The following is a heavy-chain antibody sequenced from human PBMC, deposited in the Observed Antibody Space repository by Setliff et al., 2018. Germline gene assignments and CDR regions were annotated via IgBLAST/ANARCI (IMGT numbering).Heavy chain of an antibody. Sequence: LSLTCTVSNGSISISDFYWGWIRQSPGKGLEWIGSIHYTGDTWYKQSLEGRVTISVDAPDNQFSVKLSSVTAADTAVYYCARHKSNGSGSYPSLYMDVWGKGIMVTVSS. D-gene: IGHD3-10*01. J-gene: IGHJ6*03. V-gene: IGHV4-39*01. CDR1: NGSISISDFY. CDR3: ARHKSNGSGSYPSLYMDV. CDR2: IHYTGDT.